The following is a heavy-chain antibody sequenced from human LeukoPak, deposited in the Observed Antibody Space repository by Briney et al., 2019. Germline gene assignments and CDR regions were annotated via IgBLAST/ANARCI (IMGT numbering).Heavy chain of an antibody. CDR2: IIPIFGTA. J-gene: IGHJ4*02. Sequence: ASVKVSCKASGGTFSSYAISWVRQAPGQGLEWMGRIIPIFGTANYAQKFQSRVTITTDESTSTAYMELSSLRSEDTAVYYCARSASSSWSFDYWGQGTLVTVSS. V-gene: IGHV1-69*05. CDR1: GGTFSSYA. CDR3: ARSASSSWSFDY. D-gene: IGHD6-13*01.